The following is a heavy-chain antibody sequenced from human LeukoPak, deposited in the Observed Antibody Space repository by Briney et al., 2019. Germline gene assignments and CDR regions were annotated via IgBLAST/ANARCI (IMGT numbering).Heavy chain of an antibody. V-gene: IGHV1-18*01. CDR2: ISADNGNT. J-gene: IGHJ6*02. CDR1: GYTFTSYG. Sequence: ASVAVSCKASGYTFTSYGISWVRQAPGQGLEWMGWISADNGNTNYTQKLQGRVTMTTDTSTSTAYMELRSLRSDDTAVYYCERDTLWGIFGVVIPRYYYYGMDVWGQGTTVTVSS. CDR3: ERDTLWGIFGVVIPRYYYYGMDV. D-gene: IGHD3-3*01.